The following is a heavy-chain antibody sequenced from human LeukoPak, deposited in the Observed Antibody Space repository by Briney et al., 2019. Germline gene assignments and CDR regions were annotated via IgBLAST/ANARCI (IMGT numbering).Heavy chain of an antibody. CDR2: ISSSGSTI. CDR1: GFTSSDYY. V-gene: IGHV3-11*04. D-gene: IGHD2-15*01. CDR3: AEDGYCSGGSCYSGGTSPIDY. Sequence: GESLKISCAASGFTSSDYYMSWIRQAPGKGLEWVSYISSSGSTIYYADSVKGRFTISRDNAKNSLYLQMNSLRAEDTAVYYCAEDGYCSGGSCYSGGTSPIDYWGQGTLVTVSS. J-gene: IGHJ4*02.